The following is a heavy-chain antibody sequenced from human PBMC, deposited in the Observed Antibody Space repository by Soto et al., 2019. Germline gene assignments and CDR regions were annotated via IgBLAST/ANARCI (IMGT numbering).Heavy chain of an antibody. V-gene: IGHV3-23*01. J-gene: IGHJ4*02. Sequence: GGSLRLSCAASGFTFSSYAMSWVRQAPGKGLEWVSAISGSGGSTYYADSVKGRFTISRDNSKNTLYLQMNSLRAEDTAVYYCAKDPPSIVVVTAPRHFDYWGQGTLVTVSS. CDR2: ISGSGGST. CDR1: GFTFSSYA. D-gene: IGHD2-21*02. CDR3: AKDPPSIVVVTAPRHFDY.